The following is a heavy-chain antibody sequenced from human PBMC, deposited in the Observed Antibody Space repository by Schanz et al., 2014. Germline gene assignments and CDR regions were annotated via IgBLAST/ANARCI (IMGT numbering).Heavy chain of an antibody. CDR3: ARNRVSGGQKLYCDL. CDR2: VSRSTPDI. J-gene: IGHJ2*01. D-gene: IGHD2-15*01. Sequence: YAASGFTFSSYAMSWVRQAPGRGLAWVSYVSRSTPDIYYAGSVKGRFTISRDNTKNSLFLQLNKLRADEKAVYYCARNRVSGGQKLYCDLWGCGSMVTVSS. V-gene: IGHV3-21*04. CDR1: GFTFSSYA.